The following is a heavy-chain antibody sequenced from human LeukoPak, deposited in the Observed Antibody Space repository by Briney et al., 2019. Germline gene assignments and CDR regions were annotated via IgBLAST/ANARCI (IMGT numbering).Heavy chain of an antibody. CDR3: TRDQTPYY. Sequence: PGGSLRLSCAASGFTFSSYSMGWVRQAPGKGLEWVGFIASETYGGTAEYAASVKGRFIISRDDSKSIAYLQMNSLKTEDTAVYYCTRDQTPYYWGQGTLVTVSS. V-gene: IGHV3-49*04. J-gene: IGHJ4*02. CDR2: IASETYGGTA. CDR1: GFTFSSYS.